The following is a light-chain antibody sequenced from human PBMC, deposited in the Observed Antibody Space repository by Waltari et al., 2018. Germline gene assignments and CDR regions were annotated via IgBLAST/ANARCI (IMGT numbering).Light chain of an antibody. CDR1: QTVSGY. CDR3: QHRGNWPPSMT. CDR2: DTS. V-gene: IGKV3-11*01. Sequence: DIVLTQSPATLSLSPGERAILSRRASQTVSGYLAWFQQKPGQAPRLLIYDTSKWATGIPARFSGSGSGTDFTLTISNLEPEDFAVYFCQHRGNWPPSMTFGQGTRLE. J-gene: IGKJ5*01.